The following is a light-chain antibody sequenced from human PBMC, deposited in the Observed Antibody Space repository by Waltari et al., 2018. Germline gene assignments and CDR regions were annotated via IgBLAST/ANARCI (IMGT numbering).Light chain of an antibody. Sequence: QSALTQPASVSGSPGQSVTIFCAGTSNDVGGYNSVSWYQEHPGQAPRVTIYDVSERPSGVSDRFSGSKSGNTASLTISGLQAEDEADYYCSSQSSNDVVLFGGGTKLTVL. CDR3: SSQSSNDVVL. CDR2: DVS. J-gene: IGLJ2*01. V-gene: IGLV2-14*01. CDR1: SNDVGGYNS.